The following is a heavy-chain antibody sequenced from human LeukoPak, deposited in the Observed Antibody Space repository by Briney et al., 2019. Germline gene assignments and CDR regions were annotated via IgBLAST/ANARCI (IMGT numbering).Heavy chain of an antibody. CDR1: GYTFNSYG. Sequence: ASVKVSCKASGYTFNSYGISWVRQAPGQGLEWMGWISGYNGNTNYAQKLQGRVTMTTDTSTSTAYMELRSLRSDDTAVYYCARAVQLERRYYYYMDVWGKGTTVTISS. CDR3: ARAVQLERRYYYYMDV. CDR2: ISGYNGNT. J-gene: IGHJ6*03. D-gene: IGHD1-1*01. V-gene: IGHV1-18*01.